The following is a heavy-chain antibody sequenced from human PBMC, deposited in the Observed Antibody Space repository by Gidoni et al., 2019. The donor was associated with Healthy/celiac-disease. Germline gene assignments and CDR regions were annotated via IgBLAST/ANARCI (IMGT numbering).Heavy chain of an antibody. J-gene: IGHJ6*02. V-gene: IGHV1-69*01. CDR2: IIPIFGTA. CDR3: ARGNYGDYRYYYGMDV. CDR1: GGTFSSYA. Sequence: QVKLVKSGAEVKKPGSSVKVSCKASGGTFSSYAISWVRQAPGQGLEWLGGIIPIFGTANYAQKFQGRVTITADDSTSTAYMELSSLRSEDTAVYYCARGNYGDYRYYYGMDVWGQGTTVTVSS. D-gene: IGHD4-17*01.